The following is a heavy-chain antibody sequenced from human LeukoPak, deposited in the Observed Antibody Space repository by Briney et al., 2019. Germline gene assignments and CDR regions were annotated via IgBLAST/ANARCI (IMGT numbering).Heavy chain of an antibody. CDR3: AKMGPYDYVWGSYRNDAFDI. CDR2: IRYDGSNK. J-gene: IGHJ3*02. V-gene: IGHV3-30*02. Sequence: GGSLRLSCAASGFTFSSYGMHWVRQAPGKGLEWVAFIRYDGSNKYYADSVKGRFTISRDNSKNTLYLQMNSLRAEDTAVYYCAKMGPYDYVWGSYRNDAFDIWGQGTMVTVSS. D-gene: IGHD3-16*02. CDR1: GFTFSSYG.